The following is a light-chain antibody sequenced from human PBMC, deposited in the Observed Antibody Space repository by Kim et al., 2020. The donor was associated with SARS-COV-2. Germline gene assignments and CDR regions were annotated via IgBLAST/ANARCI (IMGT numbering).Light chain of an antibody. CDR2: TNN. CDR3: AAWDDSLNGVV. CDR1: SSNIGSNP. J-gene: IGLJ2*01. V-gene: IGLV1-44*01. Sequence: QSVLTQPPSASGTPGQRVTISCSRSSSNIGSNPVNWYQQFPGTAPKLLIYTNNQWPSGVPDRFSGSKSGTSASLAISGLQSEDEADYYCAAWDDSLNGVVFGGGTQLTVL.